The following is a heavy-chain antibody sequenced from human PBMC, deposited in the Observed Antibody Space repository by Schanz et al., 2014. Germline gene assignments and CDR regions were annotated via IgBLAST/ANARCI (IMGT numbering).Heavy chain of an antibody. V-gene: IGHV4-59*08. Sequence: QVQLQESGPGLVKPSETLSLTCSVSGGSIRTYFWAWIRQPPGKGLEWIGFIYYSGSTNYNPSLRGRVPIPVNMSGTHFPLNLTSAPAADTGVYYCARQYSGWSRFDPWGQGIRVTVSS. CDR2: IYYSGST. D-gene: IGHD6-19*01. CDR1: GGSIRTYF. J-gene: IGHJ5*02. CDR3: ARQYSGWSRFDP.